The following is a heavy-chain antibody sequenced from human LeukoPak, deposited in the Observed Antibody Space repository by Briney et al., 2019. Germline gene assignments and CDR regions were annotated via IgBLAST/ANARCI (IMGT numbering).Heavy chain of an antibody. D-gene: IGHD3-22*01. V-gene: IGHV3-7*01. CDR3: VRDIGYYYDSSGYVDY. CDR2: IKQDGSEK. J-gene: IGHJ4*02. CDR1: GFTFSSYW. Sequence: GGSLRLSCAASGFTFSSYWMSWVRQAPGKGLEWVANIKQDGSEKYYADSVKGRFTISRDNAKNSLYLQMNSLRAEDTAVYYCVRDIGYYYDSSGYVDYWGQGTLVTVSS.